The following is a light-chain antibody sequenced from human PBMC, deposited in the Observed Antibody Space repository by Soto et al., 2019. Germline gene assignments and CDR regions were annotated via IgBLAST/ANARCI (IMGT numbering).Light chain of an antibody. CDR2: EVS. J-gene: IGLJ1*01. CDR1: SSDVGGYNY. Sequence: QSALTQPASVSGSPGQSITISCTGTSSDVGGYNYVSWYQQHPGKAPKLMIYEVSNRPSGVSIRFSGSKSGNTASLTISGLQAEDEADYYCSSYTSTRSHVFGTGTKLTVL. CDR3: SSYTSTRSHV. V-gene: IGLV2-14*01.